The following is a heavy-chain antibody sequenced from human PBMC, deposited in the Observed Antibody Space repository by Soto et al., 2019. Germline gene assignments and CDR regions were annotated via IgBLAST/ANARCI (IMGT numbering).Heavy chain of an antibody. V-gene: IGHV3-11*01. J-gene: IGHJ4*02. Sequence: PVGSLRLSCAASGFTFSDYYMSWIRQAPGKGLEWVSYISSSGSTIYYADSVKGRFTISRDNAKNSLYLQMNSLRAEDTAVYYCARVRSLEVRFLEWLYYFDYWGQGTLVTVSS. CDR3: ARVRSLEVRFLEWLYYFDY. CDR2: ISSSGSTI. D-gene: IGHD3-3*01. CDR1: GFTFSDYY.